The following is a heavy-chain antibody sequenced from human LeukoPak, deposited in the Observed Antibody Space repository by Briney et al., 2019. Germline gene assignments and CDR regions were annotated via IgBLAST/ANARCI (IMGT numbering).Heavy chain of an antibody. V-gene: IGHV4-34*01. CDR2: INHSGST. CDR1: GGSFSGYS. J-gene: IGHJ5*02. D-gene: IGHD6-13*01. CDR3: ARGHPFLSSSWYVDTRTKRTYNWFDP. Sequence: SETLSLTCAVYGGSFSGYSWSWIRQPPGKGLEWIGEINHSGSTNSNPSLKSRVTISVDPSKNQFSLKLSSVTAADTAVYYCARGHPFLSSSWYVDTRTKRTYNWFDPWGQGTLVTVSS.